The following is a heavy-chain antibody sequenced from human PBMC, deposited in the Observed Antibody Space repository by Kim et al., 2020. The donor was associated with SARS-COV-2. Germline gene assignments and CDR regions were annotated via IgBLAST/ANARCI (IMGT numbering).Heavy chain of an antibody. J-gene: IGHJ4*02. CDR2: INPNSGGT. Sequence: ASVKVSCKASGYTFTGYYMHWVRQAPGQGLEWMGWINPNSGGTNYAQKFQGWVTMTRDTSISTAYMELSRLRSDDTAVYYCARGPNVDIVAREKRFDYWGQGTLVTVSS. CDR1: GYTFTGYY. CDR3: ARGPNVDIVAREKRFDY. D-gene: IGHD5-12*01. V-gene: IGHV1-2*04.